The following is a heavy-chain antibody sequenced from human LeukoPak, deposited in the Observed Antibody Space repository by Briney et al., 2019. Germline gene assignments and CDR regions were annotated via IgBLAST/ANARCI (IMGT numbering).Heavy chain of an antibody. CDR1: GFTFSSYW. CDR3: ARDQVGATPIDY. J-gene: IGHJ4*02. CDR2: INGDGGST. Sequence: GGSLRLSCAAAGFTFSSYWMHWARHAPGKWMVWVSHINGDGGSTGYADSVKGRFTISRDNAKNTLYLHMNSLRAEDTAVYYCARDQVGATPIDYWGQGTVVTVSS. V-gene: IGHV3-74*01. D-gene: IGHD1-26*01.